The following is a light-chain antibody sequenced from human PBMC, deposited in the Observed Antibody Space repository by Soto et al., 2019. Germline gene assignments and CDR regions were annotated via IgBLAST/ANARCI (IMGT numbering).Light chain of an antibody. CDR2: DVS. CDR1: SSDVGGYNY. CDR3: SSYTTGSTL. V-gene: IGLV2-14*03. J-gene: IGLJ1*01. Sequence: QSVLTQPASVSGSPGQSITISCTGTSSDVGGYNYVSWYQQHPGKAPKLIIYDVSDRPSGISSRFSASKSGNTASLTISGLQAEDEADYYCSSYTTGSTLFGTGNKVTVL.